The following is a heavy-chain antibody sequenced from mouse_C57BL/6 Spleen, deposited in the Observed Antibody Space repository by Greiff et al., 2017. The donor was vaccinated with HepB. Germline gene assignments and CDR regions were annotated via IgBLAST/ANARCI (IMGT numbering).Heavy chain of an antibody. D-gene: IGHD1-1*01. V-gene: IGHV3-6*01. CDR2: ISYDGSN. J-gene: IGHJ2*01. CDR1: GYSITSGYY. Sequence: EVQLQQSGPGLVKPSQSLSLTCSVTGYSITSGYYWNWIRQFPGNKLEWMGYISYDGSNNYNPSLKNRISITRDTSKNQFFLKLNSVTTEDTATYYCARITTVVAPYYFDYWGQGTTLTVSS. CDR3: ARITTVVAPYYFDY.